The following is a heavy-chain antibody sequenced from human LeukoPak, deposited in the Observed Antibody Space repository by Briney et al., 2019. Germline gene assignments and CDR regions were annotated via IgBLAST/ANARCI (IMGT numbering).Heavy chain of an antibody. Sequence: PSETLSLTCAVSGGPINNSDWWSRVRQPPGKGLEWIGEICHTGSTNYNPSLKSRVTISLDTSRNQFSLKLNSVTAADTAVYYCAKSNGYGLVDIWGQGTMVTVSS. D-gene: IGHD3-10*01. J-gene: IGHJ3*02. CDR2: ICHTGST. CDR3: AKSNGYGLVDI. CDR1: GGPINNSDW. V-gene: IGHV4-4*02.